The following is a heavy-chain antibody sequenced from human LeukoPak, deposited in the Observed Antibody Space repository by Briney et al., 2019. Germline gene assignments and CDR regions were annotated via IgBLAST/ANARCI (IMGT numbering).Heavy chain of an antibody. V-gene: IGHV3-11*03. J-gene: IGHJ4*02. CDR2: ISSSTYT. CDR3: ARISGSYVFDY. CDR1: GFTFSDYY. Sequence: PGGSLRLSCAASGFTFSDYYMSWICQAPGKGLEWVSYISSSTYTNYVDSVKGRFTISRDNAKNSMYLQMNSLRAEDTAVYYCARISGSYVFDYWGQGTLVTVSS. D-gene: IGHD1-26*01.